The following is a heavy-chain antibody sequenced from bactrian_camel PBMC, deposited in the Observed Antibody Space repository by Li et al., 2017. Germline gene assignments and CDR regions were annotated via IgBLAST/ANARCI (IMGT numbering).Heavy chain of an antibody. Sequence: DVQLVESGGGSVQAGGSLRLSCEGFAYTYSRACMGWFRQAPGKEREAVAITYNGHLPPYYADSVKGRFTIVQDDAKSAIYLQMDSLKNEDTARYYCAAGRGPSYGNCRRGSADLLYWGQGTQVTVS. CDR1: AYTYSRAC. CDR2: TYNGHLPP. CDR3: AAGRGPSYGNCRRGSADLLY. V-gene: IGHV3S31*01. D-gene: IGHD5*01. J-gene: IGHJ4*01.